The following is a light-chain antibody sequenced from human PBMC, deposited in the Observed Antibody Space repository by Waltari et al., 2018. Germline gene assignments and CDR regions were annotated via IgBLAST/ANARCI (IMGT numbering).Light chain of an antibody. V-gene: IGKV1-39*01. J-gene: IGKJ1*01. CDR2: IAS. CDR3: QYSFSAPWT. CDR1: QSINIY. Sequence: DIQLTQSPSSLSARLGARVTITCRASQSINIYLNWYQQKPGKAPKLLVYIASSLQSGVSSRFSGSGSGTDFTLTINSLQPEDLGTYYCQYSFSAPWTFGQGTKVEI.